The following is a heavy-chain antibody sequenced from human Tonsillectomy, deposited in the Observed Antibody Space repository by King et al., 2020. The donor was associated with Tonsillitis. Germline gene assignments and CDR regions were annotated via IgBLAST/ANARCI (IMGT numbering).Heavy chain of an antibody. CDR2: INHSGST. D-gene: IGHD4-17*01. CDR3: ARGEITVTTFVNYYHYMDV. CDR1: GGSFSAYY. J-gene: IGHJ6*03. Sequence: VQLQQWGAGLLKPSETLSLTCAVYGGSFSAYYWSWIRQPPGKRLEWIGEINHSGSTNYNPSLKSRVTISLDTSKNQFSLKLISVTAADTAVYYCARGEITVTTFVNYYHYMDVWAKGTTVTVSS. V-gene: IGHV4-34*01.